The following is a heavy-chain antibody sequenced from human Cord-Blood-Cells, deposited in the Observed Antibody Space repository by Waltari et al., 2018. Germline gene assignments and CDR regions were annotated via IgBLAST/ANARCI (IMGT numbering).Heavy chain of an antibody. CDR2: IIPIYGTA. CDR3: ASIQPTGGMYFDL. CDR1: GGTFSSYA. V-gene: IGHV1-69*01. D-gene: IGHD7-27*01. J-gene: IGHJ2*01. Sequence: QVQLVQSGAEVKKPGSSVKVSCKASGGTFSSYAISWVRQAPGKGLEWMGGIIPIYGTANYAQKFQGRVTMTADESTGTAYMELSSLRSEDTAVYYCASIQPTGGMYFDLWGRGTLVTVSS.